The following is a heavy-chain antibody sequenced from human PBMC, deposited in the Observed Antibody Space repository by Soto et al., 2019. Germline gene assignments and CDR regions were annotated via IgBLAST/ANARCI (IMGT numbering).Heavy chain of an antibody. CDR1: GVIFRNYG. J-gene: IGHJ4*02. D-gene: IGHD3-10*01. CDR3: AKRGGTHWYTIDY. CDR2: ISYDGNTE. Sequence: QVQLVESGGGVVQPGRSLRLSCAASGVIFRNYGMHWVRQAPGKGLEWVAVISYDGNTEYYEDSVKGRFTVSRDNSKNTLYLQMNSLRVEDTALYYCAKRGGTHWYTIDYWGQGTLVTVCS. V-gene: IGHV3-30*18.